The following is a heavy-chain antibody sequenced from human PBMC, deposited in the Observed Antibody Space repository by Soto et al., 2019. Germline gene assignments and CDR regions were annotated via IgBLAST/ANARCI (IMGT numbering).Heavy chain of an antibody. V-gene: IGHV3-23*01. CDR3: AKWFVNGYCPAFDI. D-gene: IGHD3-22*01. Sequence: GGSLRLWGAASCFSFCGHGITWVPQTPGTGLELVASLCVSGVDTYYAEYVKGRFTISGDNCKNTVPLQMNSLSAEDTALYYCAKWFVNGYCPAFDIRGQRPMVTVSS. CDR2: LCVSGVDT. J-gene: IGHJ3*02. CDR1: CFSFCGHG.